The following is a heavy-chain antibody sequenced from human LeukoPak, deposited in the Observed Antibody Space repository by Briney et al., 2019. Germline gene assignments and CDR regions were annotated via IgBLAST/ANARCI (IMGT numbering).Heavy chain of an antibody. CDR1: GFTFSSYG. D-gene: IGHD3-10*01. J-gene: IGHJ4*02. V-gene: IGHV3-23*01. CDR2: ISGSGGST. CDR3: ARSLTMVRAYDY. Sequence: GGTLRLSCAASGFTFSSYGMSWVRQAPGKGLEWVSAISGSGGSTYYADSVKGRFTISRDNSKNTVYLQMNSLRTEDTAVYYCARSLTMVRAYDYWGQGTLVTVSS.